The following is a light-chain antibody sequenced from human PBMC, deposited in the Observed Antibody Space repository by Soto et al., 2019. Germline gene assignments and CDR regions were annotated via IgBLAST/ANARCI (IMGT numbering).Light chain of an antibody. J-gene: IGKJ3*01. Sequence: EIVMTQSPATLSVSPGERAALSCRARQSVSSNLAWYQQKPGQAPRLLIYGASTRATGIPARFSGSGSGTEFTLTISSLQSEDFAVYYCQQYNNWPPLLTFGPGTKVDIK. CDR3: QQYNNWPPLLT. CDR2: GAS. CDR1: QSVSSN. V-gene: IGKV3-15*01.